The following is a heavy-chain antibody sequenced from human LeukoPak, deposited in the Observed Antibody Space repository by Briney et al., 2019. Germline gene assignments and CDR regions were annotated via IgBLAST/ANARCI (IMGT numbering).Heavy chain of an antibody. CDR2: ISAYNGNT. CDR3: ARGGRIVVVPAASWFDP. V-gene: IGHV1-18*01. Sequence: ASVKVSCKASGYTFTSYGISWVRQAPGQGLEWMGWISAYNGNTNYAQKLQGRVTMTTDTSTSTAYMELRSLRSDDTAVYYCARGGRIVVVPAASWFDPWGQGTLVTVSS. CDR1: GYTFTSYG. J-gene: IGHJ5*02. D-gene: IGHD2-2*01.